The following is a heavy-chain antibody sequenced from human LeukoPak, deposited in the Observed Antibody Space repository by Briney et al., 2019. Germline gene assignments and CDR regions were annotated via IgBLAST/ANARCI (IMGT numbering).Heavy chain of an antibody. Sequence: GGSLRLSCAASELSFKTYSMNWLRQSPGKGLEWVASISLAGTYIDYADSVKGRFTISRDNGNNSLFLEMTSLRADDTAVYYCARGFCSGGTCYRITGTFDVWGHGTMVSVSS. CDR1: ELSFKTYS. D-gene: IGHD2-15*01. V-gene: IGHV3-21*01. J-gene: IGHJ3*01. CDR2: ISLAGTYI. CDR3: ARGFCSGGTCYRITGTFDV.